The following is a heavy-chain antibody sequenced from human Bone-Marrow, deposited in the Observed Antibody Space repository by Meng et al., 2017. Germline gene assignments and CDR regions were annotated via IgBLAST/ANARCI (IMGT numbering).Heavy chain of an antibody. CDR3: TRDGYLDCSRTNCFDY. Sequence: QLQPVQYGSEWRKPGASVKVSCKASRYTITNNAINWRRQAPGQGLEWMGWINTKTGNPTYAQGFRGRLVFSLDTSVSTTYLEISGLKADDTAVYYCTRDGYLDCSRTNCFDYWGQGTLVTVSS. V-gene: IGHV7-4-1*02. CDR1: RYTITNNA. D-gene: IGHD2-2*01. CDR2: INTKTGNP. J-gene: IGHJ4*02.